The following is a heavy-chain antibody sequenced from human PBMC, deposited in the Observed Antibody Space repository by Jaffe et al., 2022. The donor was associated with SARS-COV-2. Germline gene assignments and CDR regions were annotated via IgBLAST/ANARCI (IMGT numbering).Heavy chain of an antibody. J-gene: IGHJ4*02. CDR3: ARGRSGSLLGFWRYYFDY. CDR1: GGSFSGYY. Sequence: QVQLQQWGAGLLKPSETLSLTCAVYGGSFSGYYWSWIRQPPGKGLEWIGEINHSGSTNYNPSLKSRVTISVDTSKNQFSLKLSSVTAADTAVYYCARGRSGSLLGFWRYYFDYWGQGTLVTVSS. D-gene: IGHD1-26*01. CDR2: INHSGST. V-gene: IGHV4-34*01.